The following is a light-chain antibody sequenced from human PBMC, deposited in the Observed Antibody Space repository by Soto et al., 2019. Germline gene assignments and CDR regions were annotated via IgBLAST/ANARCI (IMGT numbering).Light chain of an antibody. J-gene: IGLJ1*01. CDR2: DVS. V-gene: IGLV2-14*01. CDR3: SSSTSSSTPLV. CDR1: SSDVGSYNY. Sequence: LTQPASVSGSPGQSITISCTGASSDVGSYNYVSWYQQHSGKAPKLMIYDVSNRPSGVSNRFSGSKSGNTASLTISGLQAEDEADYYCSSSTSSSTPLVFGTGTKVTVL.